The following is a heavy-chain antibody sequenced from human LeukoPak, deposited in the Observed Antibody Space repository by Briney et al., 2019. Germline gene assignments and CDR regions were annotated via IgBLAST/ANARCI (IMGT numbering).Heavy chain of an antibody. CDR3: ARPRITTSGRLPYH. V-gene: IGHV3-30*02. CDR2: IRYDGSNK. J-gene: IGHJ4*02. Sequence: AGGSLRLSCAASGFTFSSYGMHWVRQAPGKGLEWVAFIRYDGSNKYYADSVKGRFTISRDNSKNTLYLQMNSLRAEDTAVYYCARPRITTSGRLPYHWGQGTLVIVSS. D-gene: IGHD3-10*01. CDR1: GFTFSSYG.